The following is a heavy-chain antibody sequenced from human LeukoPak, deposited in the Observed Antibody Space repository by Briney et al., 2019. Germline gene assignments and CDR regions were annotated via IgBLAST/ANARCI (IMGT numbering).Heavy chain of an antibody. J-gene: IGHJ5*02. CDR1: GYTFTSYG. CDR2: ISAYNGNT. Sequence: PWASVKVSCKASGYTFTSYGISWVRHAPGQGLEWMGWISAYNGNTNYAQKLQGRVTMTTDTSTSTAYMELRSLRSDDTAVYYCASGVRGVITKHNWFDPWGQGTLVTVSS. V-gene: IGHV1-18*01. CDR3: ASGVRGVITKHNWFDP. D-gene: IGHD3-10*01.